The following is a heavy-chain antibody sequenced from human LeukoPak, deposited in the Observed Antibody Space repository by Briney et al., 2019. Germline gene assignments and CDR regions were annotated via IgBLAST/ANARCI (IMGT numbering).Heavy chain of an antibody. D-gene: IGHD3-3*01. J-gene: IGHJ4*02. Sequence: ETLSLTCAVYGGFFSGYYWSWIRQPPGKGLEWIGEINHSGSTNYNPSLKSRVTISVDTSKNQFSLKLSSVTAADTAVYYCARGPTVRFLEWLLSHFDYWGQGTLVTVSS. CDR1: GGFFSGYY. CDR2: INHSGST. CDR3: ARGPTVRFLEWLLSHFDY. V-gene: IGHV4-34*01.